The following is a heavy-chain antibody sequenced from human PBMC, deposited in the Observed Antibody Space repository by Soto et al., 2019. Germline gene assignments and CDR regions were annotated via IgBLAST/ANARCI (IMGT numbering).Heavy chain of an antibody. CDR1: GGNFKSYA. CDR3: AKGSHYDILTAYHAFDY. D-gene: IGHD3-9*01. CDR2: ISGGGGGT. J-gene: IGHJ4*02. V-gene: IGHV3-23*01. Sequence: PGGSLRLSCTASGGNFKSYAMNWVRQAPGKGLEWVSSISGGGGGTYYADSVKGRLTISRDNSKNTLYLQMNSLRAEDTALYYCAKGSHYDILTAYHAFDYWGPGTLVTVSS.